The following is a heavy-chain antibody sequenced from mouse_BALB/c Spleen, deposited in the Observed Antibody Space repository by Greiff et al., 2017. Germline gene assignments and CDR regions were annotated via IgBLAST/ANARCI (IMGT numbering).Heavy chain of an antibody. Sequence: EVKLQESGAELVKPGASVKLSCTASGFNIKDTYMHWVKQRPEQGLEWIGRIDPANGNTKYDPKFQGKATITADTSSNTAYLQLSSLTSEDTAVYYCASITTATSAYWGQGTTLTVSS. D-gene: IGHD1-2*01. CDR3: ASITTATSAY. J-gene: IGHJ2*01. CDR2: IDPANGNT. V-gene: IGHV14-3*02. CDR1: GFNIKDTY.